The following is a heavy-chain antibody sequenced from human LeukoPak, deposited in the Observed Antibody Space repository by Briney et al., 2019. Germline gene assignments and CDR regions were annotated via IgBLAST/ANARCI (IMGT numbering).Heavy chain of an antibody. CDR2: IKEDGSEK. J-gene: IGHJ3*02. V-gene: IGHV3-7*01. CDR1: GFTFNNYW. Sequence: GSLRLSCAASGFTFNNYWMSWVRQAPGKGLEGLANIKEDGSEKYYVDSVKGRFTISRDKAKNSLSLQMNSLRAEDTAVYYCVRGGGTFDIWGQGTMVAVSS. D-gene: IGHD3-16*01. CDR3: VRGGGTFDI.